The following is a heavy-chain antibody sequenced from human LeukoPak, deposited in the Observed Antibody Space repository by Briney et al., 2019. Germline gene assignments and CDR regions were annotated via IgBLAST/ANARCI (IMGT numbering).Heavy chain of an antibody. V-gene: IGHV4-59*08. CDR2: IYYSGST. CDR1: GGSISSYY. CDR3: ARSGDSGYDFDY. D-gene: IGHD5-12*01. Sequence: SETLSLTCTVSGGSISSYYWSWIRQPPGKGLEWIGYIYYSGSTNYNPSLKSRVTISVDTSKNQFSLNLSSVTAADTAVYYCARSGDSGYDFDYWGQGTLVTVSS. J-gene: IGHJ4*02.